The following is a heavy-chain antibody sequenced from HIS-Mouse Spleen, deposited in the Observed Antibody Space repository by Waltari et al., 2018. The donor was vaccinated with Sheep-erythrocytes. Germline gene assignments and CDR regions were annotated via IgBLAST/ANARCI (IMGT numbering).Heavy chain of an antibody. CDR3: AREHSNYYFDY. Sequence: EVQLVESGGGLVKPGGSLRLSCAASGFTFSSYSMNWVRKAPGKGCEWVSSISSSSSSSYIYYADSVKGRFTISRDNAKNSLYLQMNSLRAEDTAVYYCAREHSNYYFDYWGQGTLVTVSS. J-gene: IGHJ4*02. V-gene: IGHV3-21*01. CDR2: ISSSSSSSYI. D-gene: IGHD4-4*01. CDR1: GFTFSSYS.